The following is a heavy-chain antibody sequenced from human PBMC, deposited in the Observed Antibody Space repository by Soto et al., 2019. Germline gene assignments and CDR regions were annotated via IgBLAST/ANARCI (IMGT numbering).Heavy chain of an antibody. CDR2: IWYDGSKK. CDR1: GFTFSSFG. CDR3: ARAASYYSLWSGYYPSRNGMDV. D-gene: IGHD3-3*01. Sequence: QVQVVESGGGVVQPGRSLRLSCAASGFTFSSFGMHWVRQAPGKGLEWVSLIWYDGSKKSYGDSVKGRFTISRDNSRNMVYYKLNSLRADDTAVYYCARAASYYSLWSGYYPSRNGMDVWGQGTTVPVSS. J-gene: IGHJ6*02. V-gene: IGHV3-33*01.